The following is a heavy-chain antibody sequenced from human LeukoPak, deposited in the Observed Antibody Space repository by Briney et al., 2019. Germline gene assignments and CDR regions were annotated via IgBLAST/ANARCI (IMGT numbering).Heavy chain of an antibody. Sequence: NPSETLSLTCTVSGGSISSGGYYWSWIRQHPGKGLEWIGYIYYSGSTYYNPSLKSRVTISVDTSKNQFSLKLSSVTAADTALYYCARESYGSGTFTDYWGQGTLVTVSS. CDR3: ARESYGSGTFTDY. J-gene: IGHJ4*02. CDR1: GGSISSGGYY. V-gene: IGHV4-31*03. D-gene: IGHD3-10*01. CDR2: IYYSGST.